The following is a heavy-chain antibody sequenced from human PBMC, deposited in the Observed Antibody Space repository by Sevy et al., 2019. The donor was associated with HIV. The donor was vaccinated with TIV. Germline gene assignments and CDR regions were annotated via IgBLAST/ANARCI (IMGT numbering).Heavy chain of an antibody. Sequence: SETLSLTCAVYGGSFSNDDWSWIRQPPGKGLEWIGEINHSGSTNYNPSLKSRVTISIDTSKNQFSLKLTSVTAADTAVYYCARWRGNRVTMMVVVTTGYFVNWGQGALVTVSS. CDR1: GGSFSNDD. CDR3: ARWRGNRVTMMVVVTTGYFVN. CDR2: INHSGST. D-gene: IGHD3-22*01. V-gene: IGHV4-34*01. J-gene: IGHJ4*02.